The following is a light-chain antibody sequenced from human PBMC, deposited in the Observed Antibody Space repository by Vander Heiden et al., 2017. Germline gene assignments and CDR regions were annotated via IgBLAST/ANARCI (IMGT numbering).Light chain of an antibody. CDR3: QKYNSYPWT. CDR2: KAS. Sequence: DIQMMQSPSTLSASVGDTVPITCRAGQSVGFWLAWYQQKPGKAPNLLIYKASSLESGVPSRFSGKGSGTEFTLTSSSLQPDDFATYYCQKYNSYPWTFGQGTKLEIK. J-gene: IGKJ1*01. V-gene: IGKV1-5*03. CDR1: QSVGFW.